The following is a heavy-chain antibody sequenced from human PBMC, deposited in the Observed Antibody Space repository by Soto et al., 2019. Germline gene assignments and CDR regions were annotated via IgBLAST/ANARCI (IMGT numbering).Heavy chain of an antibody. CDR1: VYTFTGYG. D-gene: IGHD3-10*01. J-gene: IGHJ3*02. CDR3: ARDRGPSAFDS. CDR2: ISAYNGNT. Sequence: SVKVSCKSSVYTFTGYGISLVRQAPGQGLEWMGWISAYNGNTNYAHKLQGRVTMTTDTSTSTAYMELRSLRSDDTAVYYCARDRGPSAFDSWGQGTMVTVSS. V-gene: IGHV1-18*01.